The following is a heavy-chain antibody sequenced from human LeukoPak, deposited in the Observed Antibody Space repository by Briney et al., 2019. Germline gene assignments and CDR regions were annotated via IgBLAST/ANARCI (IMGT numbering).Heavy chain of an antibody. CDR1: GGSISSYY. Sequence: SETLSLTCTVSGGSISSYYWSWIRQPPGEGLEWIGYIYYSGSTNYNPSLKSRVTISVDTSKNQFSLKLSSVTAADTAVYYCASGPRYYDFDYWGQGTLVTVSS. CDR2: IYYSGST. CDR3: ASGPRYYDFDY. D-gene: IGHD3-3*01. J-gene: IGHJ4*02. V-gene: IGHV4-59*01.